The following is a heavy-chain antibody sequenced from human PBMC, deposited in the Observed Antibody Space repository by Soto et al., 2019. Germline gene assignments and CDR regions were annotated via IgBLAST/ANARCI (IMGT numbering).Heavy chain of an antibody. CDR3: ARLSQQQGSLFDY. D-gene: IGHD6-13*01. J-gene: IGHJ4*02. CDR1: GYSFTIYW. V-gene: IGHV5-51*01. CDR2: IYPGDSDT. Sequence: HGESLKISCKGSGYSFTIYWIGWVRQMPGKGLEWMGIIYPGDSDTRYSPSFQGQVTISADKSISTAYLQWSSLKASDTAMYYCARLSQQQGSLFDYWGQGTLVTVSS.